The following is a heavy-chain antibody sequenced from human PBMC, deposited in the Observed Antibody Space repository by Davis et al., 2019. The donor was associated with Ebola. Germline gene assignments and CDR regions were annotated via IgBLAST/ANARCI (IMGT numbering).Heavy chain of an antibody. CDR1: GYTFTSYY. J-gene: IGHJ3*02. Sequence: ASVKVSCKASGYTFTSYYMHWVRQAPGQGLEWMGIINPSGGSTSYAQKFQGRVTMTRDTSTSTVYMELSSLRSEDTAVYYCARDFLYDCSSTSCSHAFDIWGQGTMVTVSS. V-gene: IGHV1-46*01. D-gene: IGHD2-2*01. CDR2: INPSGGST. CDR3: ARDFLYDCSSTSCSHAFDI.